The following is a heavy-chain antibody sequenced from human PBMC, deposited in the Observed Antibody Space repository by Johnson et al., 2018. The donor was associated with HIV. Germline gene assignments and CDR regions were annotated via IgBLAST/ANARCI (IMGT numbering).Heavy chain of an antibody. V-gene: IGHV3-15*01. CDR3: ARDQAGTTDDAFDI. D-gene: IGHD1-7*01. J-gene: IGHJ3*02. CDR1: GFTFSNAW. Sequence: VQLVESGGGLVKPGGSLRLSCAASGFTFSNAWMSWVRQAPGKGLEWVGRIKSKTGGGTTDYAAPVKGRFTISRDDSKNTLYLQMNSLKTEDTAVYYCARDQAGTTDDAFDIWGQGTMVTVSS. CDR2: IKSKTGGGTT.